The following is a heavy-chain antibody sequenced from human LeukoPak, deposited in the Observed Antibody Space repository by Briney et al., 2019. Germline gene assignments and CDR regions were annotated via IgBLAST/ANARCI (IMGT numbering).Heavy chain of an antibody. CDR3: AREGSYCDGGDCYSFDF. CDR1: RYTFIPKH. V-gene: IGHV1-2*02. D-gene: IGHD2-21*02. Sequence: ASLQVSCKPSRYTFIPKHLQRVRQAPGLPPEWSGWMHVGTVNTRYAPTFQDRVTLSRDTSINNAYMDLSSLTSDDTAVYYCAREGSYCDGGDCYSFDFWGQGTLVTVSS. J-gene: IGHJ4*02. CDR2: MHVGTVNT.